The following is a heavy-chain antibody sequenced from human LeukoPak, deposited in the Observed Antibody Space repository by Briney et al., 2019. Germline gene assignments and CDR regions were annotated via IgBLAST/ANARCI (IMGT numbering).Heavy chain of an antibody. J-gene: IGHJ4*02. CDR3: AKDLGGEGGSGIPGQ. Sequence: GGSLRLSCTASGFTFSTYSMTWARQAPGKGPEWVSAISGSGGDTYYADSVKGRFTTYRDNSKNTLYLQMNGLRAEDTAIYYCAKDLGGEGGSGIPGQWGQGTLVTVSS. V-gene: IGHV3-23*01. D-gene: IGHD3-10*01. CDR1: GFTFSTYS. CDR2: ISGSGGDT.